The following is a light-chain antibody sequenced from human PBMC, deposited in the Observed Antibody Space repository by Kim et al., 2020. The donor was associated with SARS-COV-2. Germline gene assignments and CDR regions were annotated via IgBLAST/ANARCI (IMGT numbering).Light chain of an antibody. CDR3: NSRDSSGNHP. CDR2: GKN. V-gene: IGLV3-19*01. Sequence: AMGQTVRITCRDSSLRSSYASWYQQKPRRAPVLVIYGKNNRPSGIRDRFSGSSSGNAASLTITGAQAEDEADYYCNSRDSSGNHPFGTGTKVTVL. J-gene: IGLJ1*01. CDR1: SLRSSY.